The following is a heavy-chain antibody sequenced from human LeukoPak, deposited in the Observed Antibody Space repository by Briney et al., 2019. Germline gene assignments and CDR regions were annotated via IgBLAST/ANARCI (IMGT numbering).Heavy chain of an antibody. CDR2: INHSGST. V-gene: IGHV4-34*01. J-gene: IGHJ5*02. Sequence: SETLSLTCAVYGGSFSGYYWSWIRQPPGKGLEWIGEINHSGSTNYNPSLKSRVTISVDTSKNQFSLKLSSVTAADTAVYYCASHRWRNWFDPWVQGTLVTVSS. CDR3: ASHRWRNWFDP. D-gene: IGHD4-23*01. CDR1: GGSFSGYY.